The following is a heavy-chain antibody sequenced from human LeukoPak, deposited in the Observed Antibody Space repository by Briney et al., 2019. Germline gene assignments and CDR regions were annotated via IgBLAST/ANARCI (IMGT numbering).Heavy chain of an antibody. J-gene: IGHJ4*02. V-gene: IGHV4-59*08. CDR1: GGSISSYY. D-gene: IGHD3-22*01. CDR3: ARGTGYYDSSGNYY. Sequence: SETLSLTCTVSGGSISSYYWSWIRQPPGKGLEWIGYIYYSGSTNYNPSLKSRVTISVDTSKNQFSLKLSFVTAADTAVYYCARGTGYYDSSGNYYWGQGTLVTVSS. CDR2: IYYSGST.